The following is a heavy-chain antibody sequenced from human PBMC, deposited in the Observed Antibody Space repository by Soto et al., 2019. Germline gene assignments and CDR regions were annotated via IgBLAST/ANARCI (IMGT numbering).Heavy chain of an antibody. CDR2: ITHDGYNR. V-gene: IGHV3-30*18. CDR3: AKGGSFDI. Sequence: QVQLVESGGSVVQPGGSRRLSCAASGCSFSYYGLHWVRQAPGKGLEWLALITHDGYNRYYADSVKGRFTISRDHSKNTIFLQMNSLKSEDTAVYYCAKGGSFDIWGQGTPVTVSS. D-gene: IGHD3-16*01. CDR1: GCSFSYYG. J-gene: IGHJ4*02.